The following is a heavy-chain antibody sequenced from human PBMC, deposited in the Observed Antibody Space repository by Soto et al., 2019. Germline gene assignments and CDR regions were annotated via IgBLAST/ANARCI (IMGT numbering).Heavy chain of an antibody. CDR2: ISYDGSNK. Sequence: QVQLVESGGGVVQPGRSLRLSCAASGFTFSSYAMHWVRQAPGKGLEWVAVISYDGSNKYYADSVKGRFTISRDNSKNTLYLQMNSMRADATAVSYCARGVXXTRSNWFDPWGQGTLVTVSS. CDR1: GFTFSSYA. CDR3: ARGVXXTRSNWFDP. J-gene: IGHJ5*02. V-gene: IGHV3-30-3*01. D-gene: IGHD1-26*01.